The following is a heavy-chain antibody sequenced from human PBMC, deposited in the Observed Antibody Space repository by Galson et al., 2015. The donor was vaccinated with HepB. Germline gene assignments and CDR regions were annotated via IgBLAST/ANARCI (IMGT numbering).Heavy chain of an antibody. CDR1: GFTFSNYG. CDR2: IWYDGSNQ. D-gene: IGHD1-1*01. CDR3: ARGRPGTFTVLGN. J-gene: IGHJ4*02. V-gene: IGHV3-33*01. Sequence: SLRLSCAASGFTFSNYGMHWVRQAPGKGLEWLAVIWYDGSNQYYADSVKGRFTISRDNSKSTLYLQMNSLRAEDTAIYYCARGRPGTFTVLGNWGQGTLVTVSS.